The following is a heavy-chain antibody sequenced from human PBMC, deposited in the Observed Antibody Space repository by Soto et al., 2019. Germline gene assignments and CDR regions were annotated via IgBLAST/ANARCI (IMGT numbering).Heavy chain of an antibody. V-gene: IGHV4-59*01. J-gene: IGHJ4*02. CDR1: GGSTASDY. CDR3: VRALNGSGDY. D-gene: IGHD3-10*01. Sequence: PSETLSLTCTVSGGSTASDYWSWIRQPPGKGLEWLGYIFHSLGAKYNPSLGSRGTISLDTSKNQRSLSLRSVTAADTAIYFCVRALNGSGDYWGQGTLVTVSS. CDR2: IFHSLGA.